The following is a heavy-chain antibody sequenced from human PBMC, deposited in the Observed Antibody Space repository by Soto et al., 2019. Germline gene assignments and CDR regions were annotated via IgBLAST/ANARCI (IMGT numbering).Heavy chain of an antibody. J-gene: IGHJ3*02. Sequence: EAQLLESGGGLVQPGGYLRLSCAASGFTFRTYAMSWVRQAPGKGREWVSAISAGGGSTYYADSVKGRFTISRDNSINTLYMQMNSLRTEDTAVYYCAHPRGYGVFDAYDIWGQGAMVNVSS. CDR2: ISAGGGST. CDR1: GFTFRTYA. V-gene: IGHV3-23*01. D-gene: IGHD4-17*01. CDR3: AHPRGYGVFDAYDI.